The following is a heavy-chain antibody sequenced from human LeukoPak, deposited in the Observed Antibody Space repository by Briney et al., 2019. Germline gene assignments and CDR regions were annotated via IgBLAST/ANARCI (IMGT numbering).Heavy chain of an antibody. CDR1: GGSISSGSYY. CDR2: IYTSGST. D-gene: IGHD1-26*01. Sequence: SETLSLTCTVSGGSISSGSYYWSWIRQPAGKGLEWIGRIYTSGSTNYNPSLKSRVTISVDTSKNQFSLKLSSVTAADTAVYYCARRSRWELLHYYYGMDVWGQGTTVAVSS. V-gene: IGHV4-61*02. J-gene: IGHJ6*02. CDR3: ARRSRWELLHYYYGMDV.